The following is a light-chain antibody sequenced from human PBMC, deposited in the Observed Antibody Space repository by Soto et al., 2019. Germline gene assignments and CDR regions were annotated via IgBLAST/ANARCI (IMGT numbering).Light chain of an antibody. J-gene: IGKJ5*01. CDR2: DST. CDR3: QQRNVWPPIT. Sequence: VLTQSPATLSLSPGERATLSCRASQSIHTSLAWYQQKSGKPPRLVIYDSTLRANGVPDRFGGSWSGTEFTLTINSLEPEDFAVYYCQQRNVWPPITFGQGTRLEIK. CDR1: QSIHTS. V-gene: IGKV3-11*01.